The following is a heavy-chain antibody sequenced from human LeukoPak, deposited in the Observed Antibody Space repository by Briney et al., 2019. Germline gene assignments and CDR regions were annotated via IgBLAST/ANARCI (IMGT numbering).Heavy chain of an antibody. Sequence: ASVKVSCTASGYTFTSYGISWVRQAPGQGLEWMGWISAYNGNTNYAQKLQGRVTMTTDTSTSTAYMELRSLRSDDTAVYYCARAALRFLEWLSFMDVWGKGTTVTVSS. CDR3: ARAALRFLEWLSFMDV. V-gene: IGHV1-18*01. J-gene: IGHJ6*03. D-gene: IGHD3-3*01. CDR2: ISAYNGNT. CDR1: GYTFTSYG.